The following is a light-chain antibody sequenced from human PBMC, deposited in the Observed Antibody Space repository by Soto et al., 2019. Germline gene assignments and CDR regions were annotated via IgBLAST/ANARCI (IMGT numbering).Light chain of an antibody. CDR3: LQDYSYPRT. V-gene: IGKV1-6*01. Sequence: AIQMTQSPSSLSASVGDRVTITCRASQGIRNDLGWYQQKPGRAPRLLIYAASTLQTGVPSRFSGSGSGTDFTLTISSLQADDSATYYCLQDYSYPRTFGQGTKEEIK. CDR1: QGIRND. CDR2: AAS. J-gene: IGKJ1*01.